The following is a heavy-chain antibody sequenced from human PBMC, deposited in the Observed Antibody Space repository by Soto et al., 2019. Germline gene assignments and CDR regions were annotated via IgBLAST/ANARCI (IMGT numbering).Heavy chain of an antibody. V-gene: IGHV1-69*12. CDR1: GGTFSSYA. CDR3: ARGGVTGDYYYHGVDV. Sequence: QVQLVQSGAEVKKPGSSVKVSCKASGGTFSSYAISWVRQAPGQGLEWMGGIIPIFDTTNYAQKFQGRVTITADVSTSTAYMELRSLRSEDTAVYYCARGGVTGDYYYHGVDVWGQGTTVTVSS. CDR2: IIPIFDTT. D-gene: IGHD3-16*01. J-gene: IGHJ6*02.